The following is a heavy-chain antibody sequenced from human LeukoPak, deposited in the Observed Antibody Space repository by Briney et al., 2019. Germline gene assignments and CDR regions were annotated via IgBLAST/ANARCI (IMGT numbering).Heavy chain of an antibody. D-gene: IGHD1-26*01. CDR1: GCIFSTYW. J-gene: IGHJ3*02. CDR3: ARDPAPPRSESSGGI. V-gene: IGHV3-7*01. Sequence: PGGSLRLSCAASGCIFSTYWMSWVRQAPGKGLEGVANIKQDGSEKYYVDPVKGRFTISRDNAKNSLYLQMNSLRAEDTAVYYCARDPAPPRSESSGGIWGQGTMVTVSS. CDR2: IKQDGSEK.